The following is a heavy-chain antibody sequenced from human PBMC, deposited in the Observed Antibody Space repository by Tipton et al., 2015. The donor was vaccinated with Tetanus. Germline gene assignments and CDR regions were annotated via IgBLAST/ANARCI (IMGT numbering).Heavy chain of an antibody. V-gene: IGHV3-21*01. Sequence: SLRLSCTGSGFTFSAFTLHWVRQAPGKGLEWVSSISSTSSYIYYADSLKGRFTISRDNAKNSLFLQITGLRAEDTAVYCCARRGEARANWFDSWGQGTLVTVSS. J-gene: IGHJ5*01. CDR3: ARRGEARANWFDS. CDR1: GFTFSAFT. CDR2: ISSTSSYI. D-gene: IGHD2-21*01.